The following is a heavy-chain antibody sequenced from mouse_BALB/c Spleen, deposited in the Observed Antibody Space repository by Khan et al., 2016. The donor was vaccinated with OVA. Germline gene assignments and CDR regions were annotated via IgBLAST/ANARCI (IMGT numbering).Heavy chain of an antibody. V-gene: IGHV1S34*01. CDR2: ISCYNGAT. CDR3: ARSHLLWFNTMDY. J-gene: IGHJ4*01. Sequence: LVKTGASVKISCKASGYSFTGYYMHWVKQSHGKSLEWIGYISCYNGATTYNQKFKGKATFTVDTSSSTAYMQLNSLTSEDSAVYYWARSHLLWFNTMDYWGQGTSVTVSS. CDR1: GYSFTGYY. D-gene: IGHD2-2*01.